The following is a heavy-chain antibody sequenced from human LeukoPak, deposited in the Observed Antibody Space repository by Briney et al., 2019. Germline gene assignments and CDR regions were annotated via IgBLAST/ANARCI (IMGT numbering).Heavy chain of an antibody. Sequence: GRSLRLSCAASGFTFSSYGMHWVRQAPGKGLEWVAVIWYDGSNKYYADSVKGRFTISRDNSKNTLYLQMNSLRAEDTAVYYCARDLSAVAVAGTGFDPWGQGTLVTVSS. CDR2: IWYDGSNK. CDR1: GFTFSSYG. D-gene: IGHD6-19*01. J-gene: IGHJ5*02. CDR3: ARDLSAVAVAGTGFDP. V-gene: IGHV3-33*01.